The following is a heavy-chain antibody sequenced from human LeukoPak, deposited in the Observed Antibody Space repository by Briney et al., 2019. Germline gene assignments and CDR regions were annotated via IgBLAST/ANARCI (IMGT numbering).Heavy chain of an antibody. CDR2: INPSGGST. D-gene: IGHD4-17*01. J-gene: IGHJ3*02. CDR1: GSTFTSYY. V-gene: IGHV1-46*01. CDR3: ARATVTTRDAFDI. Sequence: GASVKVSCKASGSTFTSYYMHWVRQAPGQGLEWMGIINPSGGSTSYAQKFQGRVTMTRDMSTSTVYMELSSLRSEDTAVYYCARATVTTRDAFDIWGQGTMVTVSS.